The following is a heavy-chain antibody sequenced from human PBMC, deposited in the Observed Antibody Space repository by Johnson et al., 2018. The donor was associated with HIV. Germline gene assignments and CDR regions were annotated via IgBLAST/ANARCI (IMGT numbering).Heavy chain of an antibody. CDR3: ARGGQLVAFDI. Sequence: VQLVESGGGVVQPGRSLRLSCAASGFTFSNYAMHWVRQAPGKGLEYVSAISSNGGNTYYANSVRGRFIMSRDNSNNTLYLQMNSLRAEDTAVYYCARGGQLVAFDIWGQGTMVTVSS. D-gene: IGHD6-6*01. V-gene: IGHV3-64*01. CDR2: ISSNGGNT. CDR1: GFTFSNYA. J-gene: IGHJ3*02.